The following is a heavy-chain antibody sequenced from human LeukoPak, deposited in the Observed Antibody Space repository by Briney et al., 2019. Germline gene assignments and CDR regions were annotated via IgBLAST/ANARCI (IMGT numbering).Heavy chain of an antibody. CDR3: TTAPTRTWLPYFGY. CDR1: GLTFTDAW. CDR2: ITASETE. Sequence: GGSLRLSCAVSGLTFTDAWVSWVRQAPGKGLEWVARITASETENYAAPVKARFTASRDDSKTTVYLQMKSLTTDDTAVYYCTTAPTRTWLPYFGYWGQGTVVTVSS. V-gene: IGHV3-15*01. D-gene: IGHD5-24*01. J-gene: IGHJ4*02.